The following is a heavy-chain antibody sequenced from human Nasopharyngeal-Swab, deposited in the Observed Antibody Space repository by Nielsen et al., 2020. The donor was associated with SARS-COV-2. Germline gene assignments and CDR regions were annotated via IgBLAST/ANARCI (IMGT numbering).Heavy chain of an antibody. D-gene: IGHD1-14*01. V-gene: IGHV3-74*01. CDR2: IDVDGRRT. J-gene: IGHJ4*02. CDR3: VRGGLGTGLEN. Sequence: GGSLRLSCAASGFTFSRYWMHWVRLPPGKGLEWVSQIDVDGRRTTYADSVKGRFTISRDNAKNTLYLQMNRLRAEDTAVYYCVRGGLGTGLENWGQGTLVTVSS. CDR1: GFTFSRYW.